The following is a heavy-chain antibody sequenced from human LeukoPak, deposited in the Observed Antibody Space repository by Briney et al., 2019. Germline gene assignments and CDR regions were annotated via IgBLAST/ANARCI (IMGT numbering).Heavy chain of an antibody. CDR2: IYYSGST. CDR1: GGSISTSTYY. J-gene: IGHJ4*02. V-gene: IGHV4-39*01. CDR3: ARGEEAAAGTDY. Sequence: SETLSLTCTVSGGSISTSTYYWGWIRQPPGKGLEWIGSIYYSGSTFYNPSLKSRVTISVDTSKNQFSLRLSSVTAADTAVYYCARGEEAAAGTDYWGQGTLVTVSS. D-gene: IGHD6-13*01.